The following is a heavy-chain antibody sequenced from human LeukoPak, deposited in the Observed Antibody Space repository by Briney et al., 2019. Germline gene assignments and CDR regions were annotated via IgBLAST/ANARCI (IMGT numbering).Heavy chain of an antibody. D-gene: IGHD3-10*01. CDR1: GYTFTSYG. CDR3: ARDRWDGYYYGSGSYPTGDN. V-gene: IGHV1-18*01. CDR2: ISAYNGNT. J-gene: IGHJ4*02. Sequence: GASVKVSCTASGYTFTSYGISWVRQAPGQGLEWMGWISAYNGNTNYAQKLQGRVTMTTDTSTSTAYMELRSLRPDDTAVYYCARDRWDGYYYGSGSYPTGDNWGQGTLVTVSS.